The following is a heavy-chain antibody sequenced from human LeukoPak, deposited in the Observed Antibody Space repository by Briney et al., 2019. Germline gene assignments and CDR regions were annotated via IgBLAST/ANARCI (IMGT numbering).Heavy chain of an antibody. CDR3: ARLNWGTIDY. D-gene: IGHD7-27*01. CDR2: IDYSGGST. J-gene: IGHJ4*02. CDR1: GFTLSSYE. Sequence: GGSLRLSCTASGFTLSSYEMSWIRQAPGKGLEWVSSIDYSGGSTYYADSVKGRFTISRDNSKNTLYLQLNSLRGDDTAVYYCARLNWGTIDYWGQGTLVTVSS. V-gene: IGHV3-23*01.